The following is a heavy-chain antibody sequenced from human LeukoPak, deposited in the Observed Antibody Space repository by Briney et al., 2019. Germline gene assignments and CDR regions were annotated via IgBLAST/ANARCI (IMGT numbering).Heavy chain of an antibody. CDR3: ARRGPDYDILTGYYRRFDY. J-gene: IGHJ4*02. CDR2: INPNSGGT. V-gene: IGHV1-2*06. D-gene: IGHD3-9*01. CDR1: GYTFTGYY. Sequence: ASVKVSCKASGYTFTGYYMHWVRQAPGQGLEWMGRINPNSGGTNYAQKFQGRVTMTRDTSISTAYMELSRLRSDDTAVYYCARRGPDYDILTGYYRRFDYWGQGTLVTVSS.